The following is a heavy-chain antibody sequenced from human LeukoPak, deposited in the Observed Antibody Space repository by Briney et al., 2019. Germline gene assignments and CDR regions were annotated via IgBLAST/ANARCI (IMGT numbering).Heavy chain of an antibody. CDR1: GGTISSYY. V-gene: IGHV4-59*12. CDR2: IYYSGST. CDR3: ARLMGGYGAIWFDP. J-gene: IGHJ5*02. Sequence: SETLSLPCTVSGGTISSYYWSWIRQPPGKGLEWIGYIYYSGSTNYNLSVKSRVTISVDTSKNEFSLKLSSVIAADTAVYYCARLMGGYGAIWFDPWGQGTLVTVSS. D-gene: IGHD3-16*01.